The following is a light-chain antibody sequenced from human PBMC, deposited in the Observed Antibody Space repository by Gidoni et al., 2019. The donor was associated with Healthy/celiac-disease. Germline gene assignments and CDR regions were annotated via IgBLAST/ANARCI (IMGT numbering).Light chain of an antibody. CDR2: GAS. V-gene: IGKV3-20*01. CDR1: QSVSSSY. Sequence: DMVLTQSRGTLSLSPGERATLSCRASQSVSSSYLDWYQQKPGQAPRLLIYGASSRATGIPDRFSGSGSGTDFTLTISRLEPEDFAVYYCQQYGSSPPYTFGQGTKLEIK. CDR3: QQYGSSPPYT. J-gene: IGKJ2*01.